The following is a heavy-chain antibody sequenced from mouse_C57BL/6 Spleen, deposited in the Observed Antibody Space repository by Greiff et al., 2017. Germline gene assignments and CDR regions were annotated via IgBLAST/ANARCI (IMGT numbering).Heavy chain of an antibody. J-gene: IGHJ3*01. V-gene: IGHV1-54*01. CDR1: GYAFTNYL. D-gene: IGHD2-3*01. Sequence: QVQLQQSGAELVRPGTSVKVSCKASGYAFTNYLIEWVKQRPGQGLEWIGVINPGSGGTNYNEKFKGKATLTADKSSSTAYMQLSILTSEDSAVYFCARDLSFAYWGQGTLVTVSA. CDR3: ARDLSFAY. CDR2: INPGSGGT.